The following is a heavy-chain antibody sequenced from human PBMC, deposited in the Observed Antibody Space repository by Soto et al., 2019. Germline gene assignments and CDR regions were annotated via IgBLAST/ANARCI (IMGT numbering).Heavy chain of an antibody. CDR2: IIPIFGTA. V-gene: IGHV1-69*01. J-gene: IGHJ4*02. CDR3: ARDAGIYYYGSWSYSRFDY. Sequence: QVQLVQSGAEVKKPGSSVKVSCKASGGTFSSYAISWVRQAPGQGLEWMGGIIPIFGTANYAQKFQGRVTITADESTSTAYMELSSLRSEDTAVYYCARDAGIYYYGSWSYSRFDYWGQGTLVTVSS. D-gene: IGHD3-10*01. CDR1: GGTFSSYA.